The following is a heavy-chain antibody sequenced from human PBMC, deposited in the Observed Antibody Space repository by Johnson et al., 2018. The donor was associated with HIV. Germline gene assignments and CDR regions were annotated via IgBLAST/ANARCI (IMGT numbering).Heavy chain of an antibody. CDR3: AKVVTASTSWLDDALDI. CDR1: GFAFSNFA. J-gene: IGHJ3*02. Sequence: VQLVESGGGVVQPGRSLRLSCAASGFAFSNFAMHWVRQAPGKGLEWVSLIWYDGSSKYYADSVKGRLTISRDNSKNALYLQMNSLRAEDTAVYYCAKVVTASTSWLDDALDIWGQGTMVTVSS. D-gene: IGHD6-13*01. V-gene: IGHV3-33*06. CDR2: IWYDGSSK.